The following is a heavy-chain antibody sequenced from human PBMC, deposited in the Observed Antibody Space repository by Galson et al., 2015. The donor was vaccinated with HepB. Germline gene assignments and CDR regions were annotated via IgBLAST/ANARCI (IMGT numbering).Heavy chain of an antibody. CDR1: GFTFSSYS. CDR3: ARDPGSSWPYYFDY. Sequence: SLRLSCAASGFTFSSYSMNWVRQAPGKGLEWVSSISSSSSYIYYADSVKGRFTISRDNAKNSLYLQMNSLRAEDTAVYYCARDPGSSWPYYFDYWGQGTLVTVSS. J-gene: IGHJ4*02. CDR2: ISSSSSYI. D-gene: IGHD6-13*01. V-gene: IGHV3-21*01.